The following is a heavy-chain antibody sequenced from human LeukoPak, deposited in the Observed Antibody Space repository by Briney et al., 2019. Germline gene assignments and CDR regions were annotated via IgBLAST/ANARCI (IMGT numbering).Heavy chain of an antibody. CDR3: ARGPRAYDSSGYFGY. J-gene: IGHJ4*02. CDR1: GYTFTSYA. V-gene: IGHV1-3*01. CDR2: INAGNGNT. D-gene: IGHD3-22*01. Sequence: ASVKVSSKASGYTFTSYAMHWVRQAPGQRLEWMGWINAGNGNTKYSQKFQGRVTITRDTSASTAYMELSSLRSEDTAVYYCARGPRAYDSSGYFGYWGQGTLVTVSS.